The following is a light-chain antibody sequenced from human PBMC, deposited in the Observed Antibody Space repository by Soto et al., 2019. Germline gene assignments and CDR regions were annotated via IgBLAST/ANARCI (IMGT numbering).Light chain of an antibody. CDR3: QVWDSSSNHVV. J-gene: IGLJ2*01. V-gene: IGLV3-21*02. CDR2: DDS. Sequence: SYELTQPPSVSVAPGQTARITCGGNNIGSKSVQWYQQKPGQAPVLVVYDDSDRPSGIPERFSGSNSGNTATLTISRVGTGDEADYYCQVWDSSSNHVVFGGGTKLTVL. CDR1: NIGSKS.